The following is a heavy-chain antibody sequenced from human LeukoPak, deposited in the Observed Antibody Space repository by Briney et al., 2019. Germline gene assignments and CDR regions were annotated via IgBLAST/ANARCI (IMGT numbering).Heavy chain of an antibody. Sequence: ASVKVSCKVSGYTLTELSMHWVRQAPGKGLEWMGGFDPEDGETIYAQKFQGRVTMTSDTSITTVYMVLSRLTSDDTALYYCATPTTQPYLDWLSWGQGTLVTVSS. V-gene: IGHV1-24*01. CDR3: ATPTTQPYLDWLS. CDR1: GYTLTELS. CDR2: FDPEDGET. J-gene: IGHJ5*02. D-gene: IGHD3-9*01.